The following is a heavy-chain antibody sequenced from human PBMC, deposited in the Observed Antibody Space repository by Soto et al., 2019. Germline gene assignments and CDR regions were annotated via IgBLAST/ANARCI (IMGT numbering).Heavy chain of an antibody. CDR3: ARGIQKLDS. D-gene: IGHD6-13*01. V-gene: IGHV3-33*01. J-gene: IGHJ6*02. CDR2: IWYDSTNE. CDR1: GFTFSSYV. Sequence: GGSLRLSCAASGFTFSSYVMHWVRQAPGQGLEWVAVIWYDSTNEYYADSVKGRFTISRDNAEKSLYLQMNSLRAEDTAVYYCARGIQKLDSWGQGTTVTVSS.